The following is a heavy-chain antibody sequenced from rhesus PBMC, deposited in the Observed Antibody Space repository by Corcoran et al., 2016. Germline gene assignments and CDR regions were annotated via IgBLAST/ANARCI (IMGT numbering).Heavy chain of an antibody. CDR3: AQENSGSDYVYFEF. J-gene: IGHJ1*01. V-gene: IGHV2S1*01. Sequence: VTLKESGPALVKHTQTLTLTCTFSGFPLSTSGMGVGWIRQPPGKALEWLARIYWDDDKYYSTSLKSRLTISKDTSKNQVVLTMTNMDPVDTATYYCAQENSGSDYVYFEFWGQGALVTVSS. CDR1: GFPLSTSGMG. CDR2: IYWDDDK. D-gene: IGHD3-16*01.